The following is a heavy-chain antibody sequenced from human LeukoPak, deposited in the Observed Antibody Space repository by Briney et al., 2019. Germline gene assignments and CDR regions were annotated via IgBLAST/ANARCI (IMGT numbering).Heavy chain of an antibody. CDR1: GSTFSNYW. V-gene: IGHV3-7*01. J-gene: IGHJ4*02. CDR3: ASGQQLGY. D-gene: IGHD6-6*01. Sequence: GGSLRLSCAASGSTFSNYWMSWVRQAPGKGLEWVANIKQDGSEKYYVDSVKGRFTISRDNAKNSLYLQMNSLRAEDTAVYYCASGQQLGYWGQGTLVTVSS. CDR2: IKQDGSEK.